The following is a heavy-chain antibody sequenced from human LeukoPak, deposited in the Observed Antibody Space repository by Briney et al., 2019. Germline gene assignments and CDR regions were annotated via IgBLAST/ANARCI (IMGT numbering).Heavy chain of an antibody. CDR2: IYYSGST. CDR1: GGSISSYY. Sequence: KSSETLSLTCTVSGGSISSYYWSWIRQPPGKGLEWIGYIYYSGSTNYNPSLKSRVTISVDTSKNQFSLKLSSVTAADTAVYYCARRKGCVGWFDPWGQGTLVTVSS. CDR3: ARRKGCVGWFDP. J-gene: IGHJ5*02. V-gene: IGHV4-59*12. D-gene: IGHD1-14*01.